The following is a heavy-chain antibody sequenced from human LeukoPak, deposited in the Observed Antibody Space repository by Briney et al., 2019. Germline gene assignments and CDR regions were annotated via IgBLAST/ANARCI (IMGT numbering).Heavy chain of an antibody. CDR1: GGSISSYY. V-gene: IGHV4-4*07. J-gene: IGHJ5*02. CDR2: IYTSGST. Sequence: SETLSLTCAVSGGSISSYYWSWIRQPAGKGLEWIGRIYTSGSTNYNPSLKSRVTMSVDTSKNQFSLKLSSVTAADTAVYYCARDRNDILTGYPENWFDPWGQGTLVTVSS. D-gene: IGHD3-9*01. CDR3: ARDRNDILTGYPENWFDP.